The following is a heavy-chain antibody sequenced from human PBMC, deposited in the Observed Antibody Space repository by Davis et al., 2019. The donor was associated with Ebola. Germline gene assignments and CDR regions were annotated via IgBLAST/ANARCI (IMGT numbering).Heavy chain of an antibody. V-gene: IGHV3-53*01. CDR3: ASSFCGSDCFYAFDY. D-gene: IGHD2-21*02. CDR1: GLSVSATY. Sequence: GGSLRLSCAASGLSVSATYMTWVRQSPGRGLEWVSLTYSGGLSYYADSVRGRFTVSRDRSRNTLFLQMKTVRPEDTAVYYCASSFCGSDCFYAFDYWGRGAAVTVSS. CDR2: TYSGGLS. J-gene: IGHJ3*01.